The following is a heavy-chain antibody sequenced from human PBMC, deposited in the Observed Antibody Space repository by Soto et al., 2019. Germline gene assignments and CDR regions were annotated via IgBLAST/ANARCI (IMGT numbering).Heavy chain of an antibody. CDR1: GYSFTSYW. J-gene: IGHJ3*02. V-gene: IGHV5-10-1*01. CDR2: IDPSDSYT. Sequence: PGESLKISCKGSGYSFTSYWISWVRQMPGKGLEWMGRIDPSDSYTNYSPSFQGHVTISADKSISTAYLQWSSLKASDTAIYYCARRRYYDILTGSDGFDIWGQGTMVTVSS. CDR3: ARRRYYDILTGSDGFDI. D-gene: IGHD3-9*01.